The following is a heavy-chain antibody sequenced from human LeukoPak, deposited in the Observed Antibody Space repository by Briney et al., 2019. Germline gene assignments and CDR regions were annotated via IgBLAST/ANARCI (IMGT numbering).Heavy chain of an antibody. J-gene: IGHJ4*02. CDR3: AREGPRSYAGAIDY. V-gene: IGHV1-69*01. CDR1: GGTFSSYA. CDR2: IIPIFGTA. Sequence: ASVKVSCKVSGGTFSSYAISWVRQAPGQGLEWMGGIIPIFGTANYAQKFQGRVTITADESTSTAYMELSSLRSEDTAVYYCAREGPRSYAGAIDYWGQGTLVTVSS. D-gene: IGHD1-26*01.